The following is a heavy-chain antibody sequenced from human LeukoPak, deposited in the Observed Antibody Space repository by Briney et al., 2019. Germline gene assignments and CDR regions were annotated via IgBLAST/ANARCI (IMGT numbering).Heavy chain of an antibody. CDR1: GYSFNRYW. CDR2: IYPGDSDT. J-gene: IGHJ4*02. Sequence: GESLKISCKGSGYSFNRYWIGWVRQMPGKGLEWMGLIYPGDSDTRYSPSFQGQVTFSVDASISTAYLQLSGLRASDTAIYYCVRFGLTSSPDYWGQGTLVTVSS. CDR3: VRFGLTSSPDY. D-gene: IGHD6-13*01. V-gene: IGHV5-51*01.